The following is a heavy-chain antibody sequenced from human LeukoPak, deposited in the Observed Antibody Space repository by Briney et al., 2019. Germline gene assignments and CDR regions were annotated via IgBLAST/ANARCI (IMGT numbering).Heavy chain of an antibody. CDR2: ISPYNGNT. CDR1: GYTFTSYG. D-gene: IGHD3-22*01. Sequence: ASVKVSCKASGYTFTSYGISWVRQAPGQGLEWMGWISPYNGNTNYAQILQGRVIMTADTSTSTAYMELRSLRSDDTAIYYCARDPGPYYDSGGAYAYWGQGTLVTVSS. V-gene: IGHV1-18*01. J-gene: IGHJ4*02. CDR3: ARDPGPYYDSGGAYAY.